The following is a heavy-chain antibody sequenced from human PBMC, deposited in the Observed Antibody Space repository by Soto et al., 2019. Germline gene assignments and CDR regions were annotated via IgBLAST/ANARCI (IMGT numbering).Heavy chain of an antibody. D-gene: IGHD6-13*01. CDR1: DGYIRGGGDY. CDR3: ARVPGPSGSSSPGFDP. V-gene: IGHV4-31*03. Sequence: TSEILSLPCTVSDGYIRGGGDYWICIRQHPGKGLEWIGYIYYSGSTYYNPSLKSRVTISVDTSKNQFSLKLSSVTAADTAVYYCARVPGPSGSSSPGFDPWGKGTLVTVSS. CDR2: IYYSGST. J-gene: IGHJ5*02.